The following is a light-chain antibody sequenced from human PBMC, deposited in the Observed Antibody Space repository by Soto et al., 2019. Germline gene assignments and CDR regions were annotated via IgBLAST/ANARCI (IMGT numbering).Light chain of an antibody. CDR2: GAS. J-gene: IGKJ1*01. V-gene: IGKV3-20*01. CDR1: QSVSSSY. CDR3: HQYGSSGT. Sequence: EIVFTQSPGTLSFSPGERATLSCRASQSVSSSYLAWYQQKPGQAPRLLIYGASSRATGIPDRFSGSGSGTDFTLTISRLEPEDFPVYYCHQYGSSGTFGQGTKVDIK.